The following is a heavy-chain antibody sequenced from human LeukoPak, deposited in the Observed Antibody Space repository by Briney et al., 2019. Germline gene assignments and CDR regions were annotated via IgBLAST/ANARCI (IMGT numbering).Heavy chain of an antibody. V-gene: IGHV3-21*01. J-gene: IGHJ6*02. CDR3: ARWGVVVAATPGYYGMDV. Sequence: GGSLRLSCAASGFTFSSYSMNWVRQAPGKGLEWVSSISSSSCIYYADSVKGRFTISRDNAKNSLYLQMNSLRAEDTAVYYCARWGVVVAATPGYYGMDVWGQGTTVTVSS. CDR2: ISSSSCI. CDR1: GFTFSSYS. D-gene: IGHD2-15*01.